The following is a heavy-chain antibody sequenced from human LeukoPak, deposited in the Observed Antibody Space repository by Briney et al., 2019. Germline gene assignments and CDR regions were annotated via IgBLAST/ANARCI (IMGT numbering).Heavy chain of an antibody. D-gene: IGHD5-12*01. V-gene: IGHV1-24*01. CDR3: ARVGSRSSGYDY. J-gene: IGHJ4*02. CDR2: FDPEDGET. Sequence: ASVKVSCKVSGYTLTELSMHWVRQAPGKGLEWMGGFDPEDGETIYAQKFQGRVTMTEDTSTDTAYMELSSLRSEDTAVYYCARVGSRSSGYDYWGQGTLVTVSS. CDR1: GYTLTELS.